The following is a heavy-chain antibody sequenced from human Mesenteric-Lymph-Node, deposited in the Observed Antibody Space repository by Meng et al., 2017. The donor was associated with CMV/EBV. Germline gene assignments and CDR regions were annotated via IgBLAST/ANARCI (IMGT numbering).Heavy chain of an antibody. CDR3: ARDPIVVVPAAMRAGYFDY. CDR2: INPSGGST. J-gene: IGHJ4*02. Sequence: FTSYYRHWVQQAPGQGLEWMGIINPSGGSTSYAQKFQGRVTMTRDTSTSTVYMELSSLRSEDTAVYYCARDPIVVVPAAMRAGYFDYWGQGTLVTVSS. D-gene: IGHD2-2*01. CDR1: FTSYY. V-gene: IGHV1-46*01.